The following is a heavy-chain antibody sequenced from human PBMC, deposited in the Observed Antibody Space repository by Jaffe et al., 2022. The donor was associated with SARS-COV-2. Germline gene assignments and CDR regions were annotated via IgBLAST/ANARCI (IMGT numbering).Heavy chain of an antibody. V-gene: IGHV4-61*02. D-gene: IGHD3-9*01. CDR1: GGSISSGDYY. J-gene: IGHJ5*01. CDR2: TYASGTT. Sequence: QVQLQESGPGLVEPSQTLSLTCTVSGGSISSGDYYWTWIRQPAGKGLEWIGRTYASGTTYYNPSLKSRITISVDTSKNQFSLKLSSVTAADTAVYYCARGNLDASTGYYPNNWFDSWGQGTLVTVSS. CDR3: ARGNLDASTGYYPNNWFDS.